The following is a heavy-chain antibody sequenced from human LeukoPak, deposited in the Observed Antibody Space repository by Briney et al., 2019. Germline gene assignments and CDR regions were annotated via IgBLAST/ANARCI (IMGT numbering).Heavy chain of an antibody. CDR3: ARGYGIAAAAMQWYFDL. CDR1: GGSFSGYY. J-gene: IGHJ2*01. CDR2: INHSGST. Sequence: SETLSLTCAVYGGSFSGYYWSWIRQPPGKGLEWIGEINHSGSTNYNPSLKSRVTISVDTSKNQFSLKLSSVTAADTAVYYCARGYGIAAAAMQWYFDLWGRGTLVTVSS. D-gene: IGHD6-13*01. V-gene: IGHV4-34*01.